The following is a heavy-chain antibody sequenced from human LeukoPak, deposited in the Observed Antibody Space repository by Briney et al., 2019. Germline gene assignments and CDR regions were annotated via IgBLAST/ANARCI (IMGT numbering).Heavy chain of an antibody. CDR2: ISGSGGST. CDR1: GFTFNSYA. CDR3: AKGGAALDYDFWSGYSYAFDI. Sequence: PGGSLRLSCAASGFTFNSYAMSWVRQAPGKGLEWVSAISGSGGSTYYADSVKGRFTISRDNSKNTLYLQMNSLRAEDTALYYCAKGGAALDYDFWSGYSYAFDIWGQGTMVTVSS. J-gene: IGHJ3*02. D-gene: IGHD3-3*01. V-gene: IGHV3-23*01.